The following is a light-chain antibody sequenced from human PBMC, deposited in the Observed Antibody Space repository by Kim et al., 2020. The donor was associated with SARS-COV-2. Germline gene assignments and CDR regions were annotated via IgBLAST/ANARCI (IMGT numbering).Light chain of an antibody. V-gene: IGKV1-39*01. CDR3: RQRYGTSSLT. Sequence: IQMTQSPASLAASVGDRITIACRASQTIGTRFIGYQQRTGKAPKLLIYDESSLRGAVISSMCSTGAGTEFTLTISSLQPEDYATYYCRQRYGTSSLTFGEGTKVDIK. CDR2: DES. CDR1: QTIGTR. J-gene: IGKJ4*02.